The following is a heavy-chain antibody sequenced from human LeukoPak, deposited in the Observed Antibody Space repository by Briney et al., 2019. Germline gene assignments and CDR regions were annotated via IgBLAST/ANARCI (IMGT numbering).Heavy chain of an antibody. CDR2: IKQDGSEK. V-gene: IGHV3-7*01. D-gene: IGHD3-3*01. CDR3: ARASGILYYYYYYMDV. Sequence: GGSLRLSCAASGFTSSSYWMSWVRQAPGKGLEWVANIKQDGSEKYYVDSVKGRFTISRDNAKNSLYLQMNSLRAEDTVVYYCARASGILYYYYYYMDVWGKGTTVTVSS. J-gene: IGHJ6*03. CDR1: GFTSSSYW.